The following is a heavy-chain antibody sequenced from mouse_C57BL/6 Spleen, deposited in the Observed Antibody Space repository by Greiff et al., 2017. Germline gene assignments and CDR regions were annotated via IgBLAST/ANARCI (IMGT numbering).Heavy chain of an antibody. CDR3: ARNGYYYGSYWYFDV. J-gene: IGHJ1*03. CDR2: IWSGGST. D-gene: IGHD1-1*01. CDR1: GFSLTSYG. Sequence: QVQLKQSGPGLVQPSQSLSITCTVSGFSLTSYGVHWVRQSPGKGLEWLGVIWSGGSTDYNAAFISSLSISKDNSKSQVFFKMNSLQAYDTAIYYCARNGYYYGSYWYFDVWGTGTTVTVSS. V-gene: IGHV2-2*01.